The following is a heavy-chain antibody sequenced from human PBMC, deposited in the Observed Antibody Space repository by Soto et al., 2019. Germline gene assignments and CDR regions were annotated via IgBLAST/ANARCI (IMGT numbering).Heavy chain of an antibody. D-gene: IGHD3-3*02. CDR3: TGVISNFRYYHCAMDV. CDR2: IYPGNDNT. V-gene: IGHV5-51*01. CDR1: GYAFTIHW. J-gene: IGHJ6*02. Sequence: GESLKISCEGSGYAFTIHWVAWLRQMPGKGLEYVGLIYPGNDNTIYSPSFQGQVTITPDKSTSTAYLQSNTLKASDTALYYSTGVISNFRYYHCAMDVWGQGTTVTVSS.